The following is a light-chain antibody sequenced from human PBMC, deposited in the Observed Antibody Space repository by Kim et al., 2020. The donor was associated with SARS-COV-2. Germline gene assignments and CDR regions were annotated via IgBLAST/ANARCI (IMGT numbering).Light chain of an antibody. CDR1: NIGSKN. Sequence: VALGQTARITCGGNNIGSKNVHWYQQKPGQAPVLVIYRDSNRPSGIPERFSGSNSGNTATLTISRAQAGDEADYYCQVWDSSTRVFGGGTQLTVL. J-gene: IGLJ3*02. CDR2: RDS. CDR3: QVWDSSTRV. V-gene: IGLV3-9*01.